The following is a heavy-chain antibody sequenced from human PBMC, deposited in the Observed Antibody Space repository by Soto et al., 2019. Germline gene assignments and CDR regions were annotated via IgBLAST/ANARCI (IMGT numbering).Heavy chain of an antibody. D-gene: IGHD5-12*01. J-gene: IGHJ2*01. CDR2: TYYRSKWYN. CDR1: GDSVSSATAT. CDR3: ARDGSGFHWYFDL. V-gene: IGHV6-1*01. Sequence: SQTLSLTRAISGDSVSSATATWSWIRQSPSRGLEWLGRTYYRSKWYNDYAVSVKSRIVITPDTSKNQLSLHLNSVTPEDTALYFCARDGSGFHWYFDLWGRGTLVTVSS.